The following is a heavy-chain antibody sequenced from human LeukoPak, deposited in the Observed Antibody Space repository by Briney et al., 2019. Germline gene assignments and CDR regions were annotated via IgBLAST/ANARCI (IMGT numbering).Heavy chain of an antibody. J-gene: IGHJ6*02. D-gene: IGHD3-16*01. V-gene: IGHV3-23*01. CDR1: GFTFSGHS. Sequence: TGGSLRLSCAASGFTFSGHSMTRVRQTPGKGLEWVSVIFGNGVKTYYADSLKGRFTISRDNSKSTLYLQMNSLRADDTAVYYCARVGDWSNYFGMDAWGQGTTVSVSS. CDR2: IFGNGVKT. CDR3: ARVGDWSNYFGMDA.